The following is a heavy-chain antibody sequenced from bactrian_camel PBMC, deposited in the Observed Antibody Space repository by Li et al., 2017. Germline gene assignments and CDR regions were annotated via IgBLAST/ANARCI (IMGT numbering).Heavy chain of an antibody. J-gene: IGHJ6*01. D-gene: IGHD6*01. Sequence: VQLVESGGGSVQAGGSLRLSCEVSGLDLNNYCFSWFRQVPGKEREGVAAITSDGSTNYADSVKGRFTMSQNNDKNTMYLQMNSLKPEDTAMYYCAAASRSSCRRAYGGSWYSLSNDFHYWGQGTQVTVS. CDR1: GLDLNNYC. CDR2: ITSDGST. CDR3: AAASRSSCRRAYGGSWYSLSNDFHY. V-gene: IGHV3S53*01.